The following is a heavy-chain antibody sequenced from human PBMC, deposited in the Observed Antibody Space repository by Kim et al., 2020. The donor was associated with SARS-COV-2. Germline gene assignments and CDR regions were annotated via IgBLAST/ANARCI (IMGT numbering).Heavy chain of an antibody. CDR3: ARANYHGMDV. D-gene: IGHD1-7*01. V-gene: IGHV3-74*01. Sequence: GGSLRLSCAASGFTFGSYWMHWVRQAPGKGLVWVSRSNSDEITTSYADPVKGRFTISRDNAKNTLYLQMNSLRAEDTAVYYCARANYHGMDVWGQGTTVT. CDR2: SNSDEITT. CDR1: GFTFGSYW. J-gene: IGHJ6*02.